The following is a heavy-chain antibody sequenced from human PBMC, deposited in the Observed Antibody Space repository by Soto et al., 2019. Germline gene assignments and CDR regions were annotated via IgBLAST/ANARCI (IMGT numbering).Heavy chain of an antibody. D-gene: IGHD3-22*01. J-gene: IGHJ4*02. CDR1: EFVFGSYW. V-gene: IGHV3-7*01. CDR3: ASGGWNFYDSVGYDL. Sequence: EVQLVESGGGLVQRGGSLRLSCVASEFVFGSYWMTWVRQAPGKGLEWVANINQHGTEKSYVDSVRGRFTMSRDNTKNSVYLQIGSVRAEDTAVYYCASGGWNFYDSVGYDLWGQATLVTVS. CDR2: INQHGTEK.